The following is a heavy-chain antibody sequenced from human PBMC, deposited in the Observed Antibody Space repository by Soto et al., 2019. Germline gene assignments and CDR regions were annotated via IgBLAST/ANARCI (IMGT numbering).Heavy chain of an antibody. V-gene: IGHV3-33*01. CDR1: GFAFSGHG. CDR3: AIDDLYEDNGLDS. CDR2: IVDGGSED. D-gene: IGHD3-3*01. J-gene: IGHJ5*01. Sequence: QVQLVESGGGVVQPGRSLRLSCAASGFAFSGHGMHWVRQAPGKGLEWLAVIVDGGSEDHYADSVRGRFTISRDNSKNILYLEMNNLRVEDTAVYYCAIDDLYEDNGLDSWGQGTRVTVSP.